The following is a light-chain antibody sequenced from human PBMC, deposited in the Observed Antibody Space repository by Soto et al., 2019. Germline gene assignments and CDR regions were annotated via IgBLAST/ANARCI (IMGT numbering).Light chain of an antibody. CDR3: QQYSASPRT. CDR1: QSVFNNH. V-gene: IGKV3-20*01. CDR2: GAS. Sequence: EIVLTQSPGTLSLSPGERATLSCRASQSVFNNHIGWYQQKPGQAPRRLIFGASTRAPGIPDRFSASGAGTDFTLTISRLEPEDSAVYYCQQYSASPRTFGPGTKVDIK. J-gene: IGKJ3*01.